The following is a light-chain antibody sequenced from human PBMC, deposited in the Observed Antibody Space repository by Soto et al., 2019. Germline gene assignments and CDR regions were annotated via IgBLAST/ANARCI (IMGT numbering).Light chain of an antibody. CDR2: YDD. CDR3: ATWDDSLNGRV. Sequence: QSVLTQPPSVSEAPRQRVTISCSGSSSNIGNNAVHWYQQLPGKAPKLLIYYDDLLPSGVSDRFSGSKSGTSASLAITGLQSEDEAVYYCATWDDSLNGRVFGGGTKVTVL. V-gene: IGLV1-36*01. J-gene: IGLJ3*02. CDR1: SSNIGNNA.